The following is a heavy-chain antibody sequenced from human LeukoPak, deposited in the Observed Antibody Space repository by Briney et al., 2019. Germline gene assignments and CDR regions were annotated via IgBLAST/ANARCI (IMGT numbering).Heavy chain of an antibody. V-gene: IGHV4-31*03. J-gene: IGHJ4*02. Sequence: SETLSLTCTVSGGSIRSGGYWSWIRQHPGKGLEWIGYIYHSGGPYYHPSLKSRVGISVDTSKNQFSLKLSSVTAADTAVYYCATTLYYDSSGYYRDYWAREPWSPSPQ. D-gene: IGHD3-22*01. CDR2: IYHSGGP. CDR1: GGSIRSGGY. CDR3: ATTLYYDSSGYYRDY.